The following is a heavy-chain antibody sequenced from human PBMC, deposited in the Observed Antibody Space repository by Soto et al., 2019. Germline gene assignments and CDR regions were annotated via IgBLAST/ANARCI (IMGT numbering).Heavy chain of an antibody. J-gene: IGHJ4*02. V-gene: IGHV3-74*01. Sequence: GGSLRLSCAAAGFTFSSYWMHWVRQVPGKGLVWVSRIKGDGTNTGYADSVKGRFTISRDNVKNTLYLQMNSLRAEDTAVYYCARGLSGYYGFDYWGQGTLVTVSS. D-gene: IGHD5-12*01. CDR3: ARGLSGYYGFDY. CDR1: GFTFSSYW. CDR2: IKGDGTNT.